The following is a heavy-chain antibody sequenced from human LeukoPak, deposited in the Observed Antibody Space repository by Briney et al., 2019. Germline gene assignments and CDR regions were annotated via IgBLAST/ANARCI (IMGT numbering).Heavy chain of an antibody. V-gene: IGHV3-23*01. CDR3: AKDPWRPSSGPYMDV. J-gene: IGHJ6*03. CDR1: GFSFSSYA. D-gene: IGHD3-10*01. Sequence: GGSLRLPCAASGFSFSSYAITWVRQAPGKGLEWASAISGSGDSTYYSDSVKGGFTISRDNSKNTLYLQMNSLRAEDTAVYYCAKDPWRPSSGPYMDVWGKGTTVTVSS. CDR2: ISGSGDST.